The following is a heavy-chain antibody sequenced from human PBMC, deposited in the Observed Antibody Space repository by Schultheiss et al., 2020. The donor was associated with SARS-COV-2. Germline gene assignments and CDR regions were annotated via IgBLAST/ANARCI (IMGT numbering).Heavy chain of an antibody. CDR1: GGSFSGYY. D-gene: IGHD2-21*01. J-gene: IGHJ6*02. V-gene: IGHV4-34*01. CDR2: INHSGST. Sequence: SETLSLTCAVYGGSFSGYYWSWIRQPPGKGLEWIGEINHSGSTNYNPSLKSRVTISVDTSKNQFSLKLSSVTAADTAVYYCARQGGLWWLYHYYYGMDVWGQGTTVTVSS. CDR3: ARQGGLWWLYHYYYGMDV.